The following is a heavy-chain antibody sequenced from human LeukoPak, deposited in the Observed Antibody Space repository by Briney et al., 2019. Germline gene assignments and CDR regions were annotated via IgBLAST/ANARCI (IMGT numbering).Heavy chain of an antibody. D-gene: IGHD2-2*01. CDR1: GFTFDDYG. V-gene: IGHV3-20*04. J-gene: IGHJ6*03. CDR3: ARDGGYCSSTSCYEGDYYYYMDV. Sequence: GGSLRLSCAASGFTFDDYGMSWVRQAPGKGLEWVSGINWNGGSTGYADSVKGRFTISRDNAKNSLYLQMNSLRAEDTAVYYCARDGGYCSSTSCYEGDYYYYMDVWGKGTTVTVSS. CDR2: INWNGGST.